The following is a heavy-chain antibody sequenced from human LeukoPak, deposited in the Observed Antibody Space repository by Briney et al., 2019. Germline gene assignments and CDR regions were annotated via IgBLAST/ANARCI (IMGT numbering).Heavy chain of an antibody. CDR3: ARDIRIVGAPPQTAPGY. Sequence: SAYNGNTNYAQKLQGRVTMTTDTSTSTAYMELRSLRSDDTAVYYCARDIRIVGAPPQTAPGYWGQGTLVTVSS. CDR2: SAYNGNT. V-gene: IGHV1-18*01. D-gene: IGHD1-26*01. J-gene: IGHJ4*02.